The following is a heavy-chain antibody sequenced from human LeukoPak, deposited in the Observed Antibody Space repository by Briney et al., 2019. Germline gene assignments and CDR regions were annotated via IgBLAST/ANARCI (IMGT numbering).Heavy chain of an antibody. CDR2: MNPNSGNT. V-gene: IGHV1-8*02. D-gene: IGHD5-12*01. Sequence: ASVKVSCKASGYTFTGYYMHWVRQAPGQGLEWMGWMNPNSGNTGYAQKFQGRVTMTRNASISTAYMELSSLRSEDTAVYYCARGRIVTTSTSLAIYWGQGTLVTVSS. J-gene: IGHJ4*02. CDR3: ARGRIVTTSTSLAIY. CDR1: GYTFTGYY.